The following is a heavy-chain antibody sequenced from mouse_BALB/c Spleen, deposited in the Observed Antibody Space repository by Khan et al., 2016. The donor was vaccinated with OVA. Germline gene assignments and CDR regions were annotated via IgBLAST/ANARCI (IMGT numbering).Heavy chain of an antibody. J-gene: IGHJ1*01. CDR2: ISSGSSTI. D-gene: IGHD2-1*01. CDR1: GFTFSSFG. V-gene: IGHV5-17*02. CDR3: ARSGGNFHWYFDV. Sequence: EVQRVESGGGLVQPGGSRKLSCAASGFTFSSFGMHWVRQAPKKGLEWVAYISSGSSTIYYVDTVKGRFTISRDNPKNTLFLQMTSLRSEATAMYYCARSGGNFHWYFDVWGAGTSVTVSS.